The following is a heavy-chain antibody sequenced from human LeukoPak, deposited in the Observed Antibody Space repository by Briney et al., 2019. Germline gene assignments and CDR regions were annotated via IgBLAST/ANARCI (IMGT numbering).Heavy chain of an antibody. CDR1: GGSISRYY. J-gene: IGHJ3*02. CDR3: ARSGDLSNDAFDI. D-gene: IGHD3-10*01. Sequence: SETLSPTCSVSGGSISRYYWTWIRQPPGKGLEWIGYIYYSGSTNYNPSLKSRVTISVDTSQNQFSLKLNSVTSADTAVYYCARSGDLSNDAFDIWGQGTMVTVSS. V-gene: IGHV4-59*01. CDR2: IYYSGST.